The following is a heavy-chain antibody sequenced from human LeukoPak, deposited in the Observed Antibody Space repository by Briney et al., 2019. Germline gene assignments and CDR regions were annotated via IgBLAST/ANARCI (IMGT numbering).Heavy chain of an antibody. V-gene: IGHV1-2*02. Sequence: ASVNVSCKASGYTFTGYYMHWVRQAPGQGLEWMGWINPNSGGRKYAQTFKGRVTMTRDTSISTAYMELSSLRSDDTAVYYCARDGDTYGYYYYGLDVWGQGTTVTVSS. CDR1: GYTFTGYY. D-gene: IGHD5-18*01. J-gene: IGHJ6*02. CDR2: INPNSGGR. CDR3: ARDGDTYGYYYYGLDV.